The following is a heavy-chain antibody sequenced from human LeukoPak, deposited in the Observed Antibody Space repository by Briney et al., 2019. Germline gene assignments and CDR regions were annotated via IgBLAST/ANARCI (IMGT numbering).Heavy chain of an antibody. V-gene: IGHV3-15*01. CDR1: GFTLNNAW. CDR3: ARGGGAFDI. CDR2: IKRETDGGTI. Sequence: GGSLRLSCAASGFTLNNAWMSWVRQAPGKGLEWLGRIKRETDGGTIDYAAPVKGRFTISRDDSRNTLYLQMDSLKIEDTAVYYCARGGGAFDIWGQGTMVTVSS. J-gene: IGHJ3*02.